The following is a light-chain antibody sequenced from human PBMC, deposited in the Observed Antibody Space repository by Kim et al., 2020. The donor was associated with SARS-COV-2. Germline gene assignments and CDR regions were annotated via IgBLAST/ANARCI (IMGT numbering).Light chain of an antibody. V-gene: IGLV3-19*01. Sequence: SSELTQDPAVSVALGQKVRITCQGDSLRSYYATWYQQKPGQAPILLIYGKNNRPSGIPDRFSGSSSGNTASLTITGTQAGDEADYYCNSRDTNDIVLFGGGTKLTVL. J-gene: IGLJ2*01. CDR3: NSRDTNDIVL. CDR2: GKN. CDR1: SLRSYY.